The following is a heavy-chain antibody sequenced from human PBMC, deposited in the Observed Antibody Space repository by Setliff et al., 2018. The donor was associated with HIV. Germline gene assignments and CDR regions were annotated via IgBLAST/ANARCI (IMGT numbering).Heavy chain of an antibody. CDR3: AREKTNGWYDFDY. Sequence: ASVKVSCKASGYSFTGYYMNWMRQAPGQGLEWMAWVSPKSGNSGLAQKFQGRITMTRNTSISTVYMEVSSLRSEDTAVYYCAREKTNGWYDFDYWGQGALVTVSS. CDR2: VSPKSGNS. D-gene: IGHD6-19*01. J-gene: IGHJ4*02. CDR1: GYSFTGYY. V-gene: IGHV1-8*02.